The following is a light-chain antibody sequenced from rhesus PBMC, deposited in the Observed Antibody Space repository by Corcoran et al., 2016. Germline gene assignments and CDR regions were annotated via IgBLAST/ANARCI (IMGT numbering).Light chain of an antibody. CDR3: YSDTTSSTFI. CDR2: GVS. CDR1: ASDIGGYNY. V-gene: IGLV2S7*01. J-gene: IGLJ1*01. Sequence: QSAPTQPPSVSGSPGQSVTISCIGTASDIGGYNYVSWYQQHPGKAPKLMIFGVSNRPSGVADRFSGSKSGNTASLTISGLQAEDEADYYCYSDTTSSTFIFGTGTRLTVL.